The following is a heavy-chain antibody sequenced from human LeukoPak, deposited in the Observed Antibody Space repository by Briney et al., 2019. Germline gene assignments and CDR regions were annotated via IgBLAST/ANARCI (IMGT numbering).Heavy chain of an antibody. V-gene: IGHV4-59*01. CDR2: IYYSGST. CDR1: GGSISSYY. CDR3: ARVYGSGSTLDYYYGMDV. J-gene: IGHJ6*02. D-gene: IGHD3-10*01. Sequence: NSSETLSLTCTVSGGSISSYYWSWIRQPPEKGLEWIGYIYYSGSTNYNPSLKSRVTISVDTSKNQFSLKLSSVTAADTAVYYCARVYGSGSTLDYYYGMDVWGQGTTVTVSS.